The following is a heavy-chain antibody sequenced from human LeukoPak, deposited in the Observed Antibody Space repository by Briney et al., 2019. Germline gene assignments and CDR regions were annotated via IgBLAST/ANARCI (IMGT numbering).Heavy chain of an antibody. CDR3: ARGGDIVVVPAAQTGAYFDY. Sequence: SETLSLTCGVYGGSFSGYYWSWIRQPPGKGLEWIGEVNHSGSTNYNPSLKSRVTISVDTSKNQFSLKLSSVTAADTAVYYCARGGDIVVVPAAQTGAYFDYWGQGTLVTVSS. CDR1: GGSFSGYY. V-gene: IGHV4-34*01. D-gene: IGHD2-2*01. CDR2: VNHSGST. J-gene: IGHJ4*02.